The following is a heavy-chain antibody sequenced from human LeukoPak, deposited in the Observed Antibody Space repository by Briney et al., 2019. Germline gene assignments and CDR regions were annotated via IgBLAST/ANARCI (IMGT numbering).Heavy chain of an antibody. J-gene: IGHJ3*02. V-gene: IGHV4-59*01. CDR3: ARARVWYSSGWRAFDI. CDR2: IYYSGST. D-gene: IGHD6-19*01. CDR1: GGSISSYY. Sequence: SETLSLTCTVSGGSISSYYWSWIRQPPGKGLEWIGYIYYSGSTNYNPSLKSRVTISVDASKNQFSLKLSSVTAADTAVYYCARARVWYSSGWRAFDIWGQGTMVTVSS.